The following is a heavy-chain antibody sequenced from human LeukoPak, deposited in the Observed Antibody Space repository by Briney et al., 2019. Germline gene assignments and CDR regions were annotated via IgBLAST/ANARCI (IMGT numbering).Heavy chain of an antibody. V-gene: IGHV3-23*01. CDR2: ISGGDIST. D-gene: IGHD2-15*01. CDR3: AKSGLNRFDY. CDR1: GFAFSNFA. Sequence: GGSLRLSCAASGFAFSNFAMSWVRPAPGKGLEWVSTISGGDISTYYADSVKGRFTISRDNSKNTLYLQMNSLRAEDTAIYYCAKSGLNRFDYWGQGTLVTVSS. J-gene: IGHJ4*02.